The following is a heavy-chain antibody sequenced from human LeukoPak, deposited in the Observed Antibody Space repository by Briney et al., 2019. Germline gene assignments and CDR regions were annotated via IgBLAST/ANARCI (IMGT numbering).Heavy chain of an antibody. J-gene: IGHJ4*02. CDR3: TRDSTTFRFGY. Sequence: GGSLRLSCAASGFAVSNNYMSWVRQAPGKGLEWVSIVYGDGITYYVDSVKGRFTISRDNSRNTLYLQMNSLRVEDTAVYYCTRDSTTFRFGYRGQGTLVTVSS. CDR2: VYGDGIT. V-gene: IGHV3-53*01. D-gene: IGHD2/OR15-2a*01. CDR1: GFAVSNNY.